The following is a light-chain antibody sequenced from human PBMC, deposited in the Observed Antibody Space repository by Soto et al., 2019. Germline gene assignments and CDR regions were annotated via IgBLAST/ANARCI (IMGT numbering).Light chain of an antibody. CDR3: QQYKSYSAHGLT. Sequence: DIPMAQSPSALFASIGDRVSVTCRASQPIFTSLAWYQQKPGKAPKLLIYDASVLQTGVPSRFSGFSSGTDFTLTLSGLQPDDFATYFCQQYKSYSAHGLTFGGGTQVGIK. CDR2: DAS. CDR1: QPIFTS. J-gene: IGKJ4*01. V-gene: IGKV1-5*01.